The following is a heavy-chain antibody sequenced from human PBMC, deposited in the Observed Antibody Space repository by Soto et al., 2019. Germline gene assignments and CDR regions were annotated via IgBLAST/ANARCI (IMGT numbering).Heavy chain of an antibody. V-gene: IGHV5-10-1*01. CDR2: IDPTDSFT. Sequence: GGALKISCKASGYKFSTFWLNLVGPTPGKGLEWLGRIDPTDSFTNYSPPFEGHVTISVDRSISTAYLQWNSLQASDTAIYYCARPASGGSRDAFDVWGQGTTVTVSS. D-gene: IGHD2-15*01. CDR3: ARPASGGSRDAFDV. J-gene: IGHJ3*01. CDR1: GYKFSTFW.